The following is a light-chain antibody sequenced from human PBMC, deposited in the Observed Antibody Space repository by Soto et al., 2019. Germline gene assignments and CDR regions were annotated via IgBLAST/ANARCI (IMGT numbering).Light chain of an antibody. J-gene: IGLJ2*01. CDR3: SSYTCIIAVV. Sequence: QSALTQPASVSGSPGQSITISCTGTSNDIGAYNYVSWYQQHPGKAPKLLIYDVTHRPSGVSDRFSGSKSGRTASLTISGLQPEDEADYYCSSYTCIIAVVFGGGTKLTVL. CDR2: DVT. CDR1: SNDIGAYNY. V-gene: IGLV2-14*03.